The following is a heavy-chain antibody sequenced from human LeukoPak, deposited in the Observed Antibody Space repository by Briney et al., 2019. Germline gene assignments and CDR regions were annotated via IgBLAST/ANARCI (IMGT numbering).Heavy chain of an antibody. CDR2: IYTSGST. J-gene: IGHJ4*02. V-gene: IGHV4-61*02. CDR3: ARDVHLGIAVAGTWASDY. CDR1: GGSISSGSYF. Sequence: SETLSLTCTVSGGSISSGSYFWSWIRQPAGKGLEWIGRIYTSGSTNYNPSLKSRVTISIDTSKNQFSLRLSSVTAADTAVYYCARDVHLGIAVAGTWASDYWGQGTLVTVSS. D-gene: IGHD6-19*01.